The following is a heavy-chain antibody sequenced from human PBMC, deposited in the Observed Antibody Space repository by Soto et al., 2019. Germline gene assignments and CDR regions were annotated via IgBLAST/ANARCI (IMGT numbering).Heavy chain of an antibody. CDR3: AINADV. V-gene: IGHV4-59*08. CDR1: GGSVTGHL. CDR2: IYDGVTT. J-gene: IGHJ6*02. Sequence: QVQLQESGPGLVKPSETLSLSCTVSGGSVTGHLLSWIRQPPWKRLEWMGNIYDGVTTNYNPSLKSRVTLSVDTSKRQFSLRLNSVTAADTAVYYCAINADVWGQGTTVTVSS.